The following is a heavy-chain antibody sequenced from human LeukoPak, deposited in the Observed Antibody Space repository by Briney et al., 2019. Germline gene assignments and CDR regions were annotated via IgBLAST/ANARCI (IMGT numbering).Heavy chain of an antibody. J-gene: IGHJ4*02. V-gene: IGHV4-38-2*02. CDR3: AREQSASSDY. CDR2: IFHSGST. Sequence: SETLSLTCAVSGYSISSGYYWDWIRQPPGKGPEWIGSIFHSGSTYYTPSLKSRVTISVDTSKNQFSLKLTSVTAADTAVYYCAREQSASSDYWGQGTLVTVSS. D-gene: IGHD6-13*01. CDR1: GYSISSGYY.